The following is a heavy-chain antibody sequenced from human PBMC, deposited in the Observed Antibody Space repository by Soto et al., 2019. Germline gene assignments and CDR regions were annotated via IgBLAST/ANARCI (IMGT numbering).Heavy chain of an antibody. J-gene: IGHJ6*02. Sequence: VASVKVSCKASGGTFSSYAISWVRQAPGQGVEWVGGIIPIFGAANYAQKFQGRVTITADESTSTAYMELSSLRSEDTAVYYCARDASITIFGVVSEESSGMDGWGQGTTVTVSS. D-gene: IGHD3-3*01. CDR3: ARDASITIFGVVSEESSGMDG. CDR1: GGTFSSYA. CDR2: IIPIFGAA. V-gene: IGHV1-69*13.